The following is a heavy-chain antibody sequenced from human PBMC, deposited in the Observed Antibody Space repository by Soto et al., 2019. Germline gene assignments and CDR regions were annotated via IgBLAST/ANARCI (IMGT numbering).Heavy chain of an antibody. V-gene: IGHV3-30*18. CDR3: AKSVYNWNDGFFDY. CDR1: GFTFSSYG. CDR2: ISYDGNNK. D-gene: IGHD1-1*01. Sequence: QVQLVESGGGVVQPGRSLRLSCAASGFTFSSYGMHWVRQAPGKGLEWVAVISYDGNNKYYADSVKGRFTISIDNSKNTLYLQMNSLRAEDTAVYYCAKSVYNWNDGFFDYWGQGTLVTVSS. J-gene: IGHJ4*02.